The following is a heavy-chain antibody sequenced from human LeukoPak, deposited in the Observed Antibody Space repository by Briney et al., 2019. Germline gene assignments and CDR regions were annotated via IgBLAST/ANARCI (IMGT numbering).Heavy chain of an antibody. CDR3: AKGQGYNYGDSIDY. D-gene: IGHD5-18*01. J-gene: IGHJ4*02. Sequence: GGSLRLPCAASGFTFNHYAMTWVRQAPGKGLEWVSDINGGSGNSYYADSVKGRFTVSRDNSKNTLYLQMNSLRDEDTAVYYCAKGQGYNYGDSIDYWGQGTLVTVSS. V-gene: IGHV3-23*01. CDR2: INGGSGNS. CDR1: GFTFNHYA.